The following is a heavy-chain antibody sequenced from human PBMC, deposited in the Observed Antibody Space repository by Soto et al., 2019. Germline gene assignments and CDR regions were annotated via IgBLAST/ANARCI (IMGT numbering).Heavy chain of an antibody. CDR2: ISGSGGST. D-gene: IGHD2-2*01. CDR3: AKRDAYPFY. CDR1: VVTFRDYA. Sequence: PGGSLSLCNTASVVTFRDYARSWVRQDPVKGLEGVSSISGSGGSTYYADSVKGRFTISRDNSKNTLYLQMNSLRAEDPAVYYCAKRDAYPFYRGQGTLVTVSS. V-gene: IGHV3-23*01. J-gene: IGHJ4*02.